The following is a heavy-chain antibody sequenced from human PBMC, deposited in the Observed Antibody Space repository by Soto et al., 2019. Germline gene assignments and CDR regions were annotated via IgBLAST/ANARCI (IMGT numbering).Heavy chain of an antibody. CDR2: ISSSGSTI. J-gene: IGHJ5*02. Sequence: GGSLRLSCAASGFTFSDYYMSWIRQAPGKGLEWVSYISSSGSTIYYADSVKGRFTISRDNAKNSLYLQMNSLRAEDTAVYYCAGDPQHPEGDSYDFWSGYYTHWFDPWGQGTLVTVSS. D-gene: IGHD3-3*01. CDR1: GFTFSDYY. CDR3: AGDPQHPEGDSYDFWSGYYTHWFDP. V-gene: IGHV3-11*01.